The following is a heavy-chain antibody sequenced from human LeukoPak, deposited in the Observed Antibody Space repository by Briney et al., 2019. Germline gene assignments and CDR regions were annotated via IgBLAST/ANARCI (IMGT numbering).Heavy chain of an antibody. CDR2: IYHSGTT. Sequence: SETLSLTCAVSGDSITSHNWWSWVRQSPGKGLEWIGEIYHSGTTNYSPSLKSGVTISVDKSKNQLSLRLTSVTAADTAVYFCASCLFDYYYFDQWGQGTLVTVSS. CDR1: GDSITSHNW. J-gene: IGHJ4*02. CDR3: ASCLFDYYYFDQ. V-gene: IGHV4-4*02. D-gene: IGHD3-10*01.